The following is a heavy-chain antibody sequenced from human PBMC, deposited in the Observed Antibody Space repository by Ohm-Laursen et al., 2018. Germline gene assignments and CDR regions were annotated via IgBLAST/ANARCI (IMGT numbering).Heavy chain of an antibody. D-gene: IGHD6-6*01. V-gene: IGHV3-53*01. J-gene: IGHJ6*02. CDR3: ARDSYSSSPDAKETYYYYYYGMDV. CDR2: IYSGGST. Sequence: SLRLSCAASGFTFSSHGINWVRQAPGKGLEWVSVIYSGGSTYYADSVKGRFTISRDNPKNTLYLQMNSLRAEDTAVYYCARDSYSSSPDAKETYYYYYYGMDVWGQGTTVTVSS. CDR1: GFTFSSHG.